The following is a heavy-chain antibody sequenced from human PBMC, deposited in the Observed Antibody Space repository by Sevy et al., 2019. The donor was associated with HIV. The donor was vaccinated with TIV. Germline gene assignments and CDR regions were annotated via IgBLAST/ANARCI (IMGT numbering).Heavy chain of an antibody. V-gene: IGHV1-69*13. Sequence: ASVKVSCKASGGTVSSYAISWVLQAPGQGLEWMGGSIPIFGTANYAQKFQGRVTITADESTSTAYMELSSLRSEDTAVYYCARRSIVGATTYGRYYYYGMDVWGQGTTVTVSS. CDR2: SIPIFGTA. CDR3: ARRSIVGATTYGRYYYYGMDV. J-gene: IGHJ6*02. CDR1: GGTVSSYA. D-gene: IGHD1-26*01.